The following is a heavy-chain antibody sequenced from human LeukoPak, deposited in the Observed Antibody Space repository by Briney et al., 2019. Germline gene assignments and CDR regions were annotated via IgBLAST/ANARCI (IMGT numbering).Heavy chain of an antibody. J-gene: IGHJ4*02. CDR1: GFTFSSYS. D-gene: IGHD6-13*01. Sequence: GGSLRLSCAASGFTFSSYSMNWVRQAPGKGLEWVSSISSSSSYIYYADSVKGRFTISRDNAKNSLYLQMNSLRAEDTAVYYCARGGYSSSWYEDYWGQGTLVTLSS. CDR3: ARGGYSSSWYEDY. CDR2: ISSSSSYI. V-gene: IGHV3-21*01.